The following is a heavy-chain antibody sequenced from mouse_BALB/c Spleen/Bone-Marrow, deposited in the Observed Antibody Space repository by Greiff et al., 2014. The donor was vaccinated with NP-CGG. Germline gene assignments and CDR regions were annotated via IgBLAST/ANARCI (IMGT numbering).Heavy chain of an antibody. CDR1: GFTFSSFG. Sequence: EVQLVESGAGLVQPGGSRKLSCAASGFTFSSFGIHWVRQAPEKGLEWVAYISSDSSTIYYADTVKGRFTISRDNPKNTLFLQMTSLRSEDTAMYYCARSNYVRCYAMDYWGQGTTITVSS. D-gene: IGHD1-1*01. J-gene: IGHJ4*01. CDR2: ISSDSSTI. CDR3: ARSNYVRCYAMDY. V-gene: IGHV5-17*02.